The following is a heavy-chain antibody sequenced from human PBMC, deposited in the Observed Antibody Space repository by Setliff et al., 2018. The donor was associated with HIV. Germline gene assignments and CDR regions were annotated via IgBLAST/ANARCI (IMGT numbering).Heavy chain of an antibody. Sequence: SETLSLTCTVSGGSINTYYWSWIRQPAGKGLEWIGRFYTSGSTNYNPSLKSRVTMSIDTFKNQFSMKLYSVTAADTAVYYCATASGYDLFMGAFDIWGQGTMVTVSS. CDR1: GGSINTYY. CDR2: FYTSGST. V-gene: IGHV4-4*07. J-gene: IGHJ3*02. CDR3: ATASGYDLFMGAFDI. D-gene: IGHD5-12*01.